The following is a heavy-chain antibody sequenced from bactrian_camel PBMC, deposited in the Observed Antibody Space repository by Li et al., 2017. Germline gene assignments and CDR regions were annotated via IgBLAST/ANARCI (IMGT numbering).Heavy chain of an antibody. J-gene: IGHJ4*01. CDR1: GFTFSNYD. CDR2: VYSVGSGI. V-gene: IGHV3-2*01. D-gene: IGHD6*01. Sequence: QVQLVESGGGLVQPGGSLRLSCAASGFTFSNYDMSWVRQAPGKGMEWVSSVYSVGSGIYYADTVKGRFTISRDNAKNTVYLQMNSLKPEDTAVYFCAAEIGSWPREFNYWGQGTQVTVS. CDR3: AAEIGSWPREFNY.